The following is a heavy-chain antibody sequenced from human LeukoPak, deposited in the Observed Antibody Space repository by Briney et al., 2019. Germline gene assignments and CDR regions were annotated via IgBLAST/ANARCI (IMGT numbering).Heavy chain of an antibody. Sequence: SETLSLTCSVSGGSMRSSNYFWDWIRQPPGEGLEWIGSIYYSGSTYYNPSLKSRVTISVDTSKNQFSLKLSSVTAADTAVYYCARGSLVVTAINFDHWGQGTLVTVSS. CDR2: IYYSGST. CDR1: GGSMRSSNYF. D-gene: IGHD2-21*02. J-gene: IGHJ4*02. CDR3: ARGSLVVTAINFDH. V-gene: IGHV4-39*01.